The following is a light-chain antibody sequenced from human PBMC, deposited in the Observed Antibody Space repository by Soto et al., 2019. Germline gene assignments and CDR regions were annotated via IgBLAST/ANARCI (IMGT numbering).Light chain of an antibody. CDR3: QTWGPGIRV. V-gene: IGLV4-69*01. J-gene: IGLJ2*01. CDR2: ITSDGSH. CDR1: SGHINYA. Sequence: QSVLTQSPSASASLGASVKLTCTLSSGHINYAITWHQQQPEKGPRYLMKITSDGSHIKGDGIPDRFSGSSSGAERYLTISSLQSEDEADYYCQTWGPGIRVFGGGTKVTVL.